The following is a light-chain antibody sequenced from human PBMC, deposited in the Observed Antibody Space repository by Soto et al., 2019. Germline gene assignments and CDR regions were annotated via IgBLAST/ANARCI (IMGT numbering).Light chain of an antibody. V-gene: IGKV3-15*01. CDR3: QQYNNWPPVT. CDR1: QSVSSN. J-gene: IGKJ2*01. CDR2: GAS. Sequence: EIVMTQSPATLSVSPGERATLSCRASQSVSSNLAWYQQKPGQAPRLLIYGASTRATGIPARFSGSGSGTEFTLTISSLQSADFAVYYCQQYNNWPPVTVGQGTKLEIK.